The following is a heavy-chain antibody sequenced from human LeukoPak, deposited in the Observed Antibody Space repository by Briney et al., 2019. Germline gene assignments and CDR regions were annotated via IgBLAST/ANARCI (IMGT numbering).Heavy chain of an antibody. V-gene: IGHV4-59*08. J-gene: IGHJ6*02. CDR3: ARHPGIAAAGGMDD. Sequence: PSETLSLTCTVSGGSISSYYSSWIRQPPGKGLEWIGYIYYSGSTNYNPSLKSRVTISVDTSKNQFSLKLSSVTAADTAVYYCARHPGIAAAGGMDDWGQGTTVTVSS. D-gene: IGHD6-13*01. CDR1: GGSISSYY. CDR2: IYYSGST.